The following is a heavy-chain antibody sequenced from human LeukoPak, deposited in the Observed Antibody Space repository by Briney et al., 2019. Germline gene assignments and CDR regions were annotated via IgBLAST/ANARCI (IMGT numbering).Heavy chain of an antibody. J-gene: IGHJ5*02. D-gene: IGHD3-10*01. CDR2: IYGSGST. CDR3: ARDSGTTGEVKFDP. Sequence: KPSETLSLTCTVSGGSISRYYWSWIRQPAGKGLEWIGRIYGSGSTTYNPSLKSRVRLSVDTPKNQFSLKLNSVTAADTAIYFCARDSGTTGEVKFDPWGQGTLVTVSS. V-gene: IGHV4-4*07. CDR1: GGSISRYY.